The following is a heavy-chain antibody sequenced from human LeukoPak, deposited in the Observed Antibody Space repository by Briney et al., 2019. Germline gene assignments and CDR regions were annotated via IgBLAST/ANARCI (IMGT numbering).Heavy chain of an antibody. CDR3: ARIRRGYCSSTSCYVGEDYYYMDV. D-gene: IGHD2-2*01. J-gene: IGHJ6*03. V-gene: IGHV2-70*11. CDR1: GFSLSTSGMC. Sequence: SGPTLVNPTQTLTLTCTFSGFSLSTSGMCVNWIRQPPGKALEWLARIDWDDDKYYGTSLKTRLTISKDTSKNQVVLTMTNMDPVDTATYYCARIRRGYCSSTSCYVGEDYYYMDVWGKGTTVTISS. CDR2: IDWDDDK.